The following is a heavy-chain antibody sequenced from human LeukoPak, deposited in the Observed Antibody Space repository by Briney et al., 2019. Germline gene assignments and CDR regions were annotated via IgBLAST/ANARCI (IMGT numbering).Heavy chain of an antibody. V-gene: IGHV3-30*04. CDR2: ISYDGSNK. CDR3: ARDFRAYCGGDCYSGDAFDI. Sequence: GRSLRLSCAASGFTFGSYAMHWVRQAPGKGLEWVAVISYDGSNKYYADSVKGRFTISRDNSKNTLYLQMNSLRAEDTAVYYCARDFRAYCGGDCYSGDAFDIWGQGTMVTVSS. J-gene: IGHJ3*02. D-gene: IGHD2-21*02. CDR1: GFTFGSYA.